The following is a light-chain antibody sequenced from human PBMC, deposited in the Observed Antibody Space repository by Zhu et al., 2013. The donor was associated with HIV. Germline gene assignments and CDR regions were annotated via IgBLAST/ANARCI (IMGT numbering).Light chain of an antibody. CDR3: GTWDTSLSVHVL. J-gene: IGLJ2*01. V-gene: IGLV1-40*01. CDR1: SSNIGADYD. CDR2: GNS. Sequence: QSVLTQPPSVSGAPGQRVTISCTGSSSNIGADYDVHWYQQFPGTAPKLLIFGNSNRPSGVPDRISGSKSGTSATLDITGLQTGDEADYYCGTWDTSLSVHVLFGGGTKLTVL.